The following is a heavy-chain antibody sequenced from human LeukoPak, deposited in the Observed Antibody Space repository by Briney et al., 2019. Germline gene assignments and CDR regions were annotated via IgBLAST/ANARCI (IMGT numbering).Heavy chain of an antibody. Sequence: ASVKVSCKASGGTFISYPISWVRQAPGQGLEWMGWISAYNGNTNYAQKLQGRVTMTTDTSTSTAYMELRSLRSDDTAVYYCARDVGYCSSTSCYGQNAFDIWGQGTMVTVSS. J-gene: IGHJ3*02. CDR3: ARDVGYCSSTSCYGQNAFDI. D-gene: IGHD2-2*01. CDR2: ISAYNGNT. V-gene: IGHV1-18*01. CDR1: GGTFISYP.